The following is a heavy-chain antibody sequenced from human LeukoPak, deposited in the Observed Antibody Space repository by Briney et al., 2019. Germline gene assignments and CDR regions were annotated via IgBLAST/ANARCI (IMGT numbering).Heavy chain of an antibody. Sequence: SETLSLTCTVSGGSISSYYWSWIRQPAGKGLEWIGRIYTSGSTNYNPSLKSRVTMSVDTSKNQFSLKLSSVTAADTAVYYCARENSGSYYRQPQKNAFDIWGQGIMVTVSS. CDR3: ARENSGSYYRQPQKNAFDI. CDR1: GGSISSYY. D-gene: IGHD1-26*01. CDR2: IYTSGST. V-gene: IGHV4-4*07. J-gene: IGHJ3*02.